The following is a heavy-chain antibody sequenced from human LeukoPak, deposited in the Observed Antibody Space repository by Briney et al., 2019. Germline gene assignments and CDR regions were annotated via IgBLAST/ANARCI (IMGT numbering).Heavy chain of an antibody. J-gene: IGHJ3*02. D-gene: IGHD3-22*01. CDR2: IYTSGST. V-gene: IGHV4-59*01. CDR1: GGSISSYY. Sequence: SETLSLTCTVSGGSISSYYWSWIRQPPGKGLEWIGYIYTSGSTNYNPSLKSRVTISVDTSKNQFSLRLSSVTAADTAVYYCARARNYYDNSGYYYEGDAFDIWGQGTMVTVSS. CDR3: ARARNYYDNSGYYYEGDAFDI.